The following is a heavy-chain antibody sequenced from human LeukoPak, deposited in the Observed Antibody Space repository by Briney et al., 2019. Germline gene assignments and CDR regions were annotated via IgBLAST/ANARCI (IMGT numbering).Heavy chain of an antibody. J-gene: IGHJ4*02. V-gene: IGHV3-7*01. CDR2: IKQDGSEK. CDR1: GFTFSNYW. CDR3: AREGLRFLEWSSYYFDY. Sequence: PGGSPRLSCAASGFTFSNYWMSWVRQGPGKGLEWVANIKQDGSEKYYVDSVKGRFSISRDDTKNSLYLQLNSLRAEDTAVYYCAREGLRFLEWSSYYFDYWGLGTLVTVSS. D-gene: IGHD3-3*01.